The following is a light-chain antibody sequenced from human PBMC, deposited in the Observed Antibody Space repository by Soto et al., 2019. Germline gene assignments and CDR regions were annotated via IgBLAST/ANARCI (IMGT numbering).Light chain of an antibody. V-gene: IGKV1-9*01. CDR3: QQLSRYPLT. Sequence: DIQLTQSPSVLSASVGDTVTITCRASQALSNYLAWYQQKPGKAPDLLIYSASTLQSGVTSRFSGSGSETEFSLTIRALQPEDFATYYCQQLSRYPLTFGGRTKVDIK. CDR1: QALSNY. J-gene: IGKJ4*01. CDR2: SAS.